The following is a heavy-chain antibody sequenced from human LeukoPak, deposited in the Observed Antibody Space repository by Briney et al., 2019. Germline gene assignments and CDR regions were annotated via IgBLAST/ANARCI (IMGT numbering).Heavy chain of an antibody. J-gene: IGHJ4*02. CDR2: IYYSGST. D-gene: IGHD3-22*01. Sequence: SETLSLTCTVFGGSISSYYWSWIRQPPGKGLEWIGYIYYSGSTNYNPSLKSRVTISVDTSKNQFSLKLSSVTAADTAVYYCARHAPSMYYYDSSGYRDYFDYWGQGTLVTVSS. CDR1: GGSISSYY. CDR3: ARHAPSMYYYDSSGYRDYFDY. V-gene: IGHV4-59*08.